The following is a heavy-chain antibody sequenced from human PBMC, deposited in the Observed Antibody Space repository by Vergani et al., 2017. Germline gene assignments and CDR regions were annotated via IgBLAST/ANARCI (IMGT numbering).Heavy chain of an antibody. V-gene: IGHV4-34*01. CDR1: GGSFSGYY. CDR2: INHSGST. J-gene: IGHJ4*02. Sequence: QGQLQQWGAGLLKPSETLSLTCAVYGGSFSGYYWSWIRQPPGKGLEWIGEINHSGSTNYNPSLKSRVTISVDTSKNQFSLKLSSVTAADTAVYYCAREPRDGYNDYWGQGTLVTVSS. CDR3: AREPRDGYNDY. D-gene: IGHD5-24*01.